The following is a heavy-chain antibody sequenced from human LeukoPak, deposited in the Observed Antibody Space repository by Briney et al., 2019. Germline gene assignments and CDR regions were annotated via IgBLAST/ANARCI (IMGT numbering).Heavy chain of an antibody. CDR2: IIPKFGTA. CDR1: GGTFSSYA. J-gene: IGHJ3*02. V-gene: IGHV1-69*05. CDR3: ARVHGSYYDSSGYPGWFAFDI. Sequence: SVKVSCKASGGTFSSYAISWVRQAHGQGLEWMGRIIPKFGTANYAQKFQGRVTITTDESTSTAYMELSSLRSEDTAVYYCARVHGSYYDSSGYPGWFAFDIWGQGTMVTVSS. D-gene: IGHD3-22*01.